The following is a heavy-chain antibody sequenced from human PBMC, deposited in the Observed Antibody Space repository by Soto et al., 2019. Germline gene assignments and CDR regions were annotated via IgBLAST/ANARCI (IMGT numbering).Heavy chain of an antibody. CDR2: INSDGSVS. J-gene: IGHJ6*03. CDR3: ARGDCVGGPCYSLAGSSYYYMDV. D-gene: IGHD2-15*01. CDR1: GFTFSNYW. V-gene: IGHV3-74*01. Sequence: EVQLVESGGGLVQPGGSLRLSCAASGFTFSNYWMYWVRQAPGKGLVWVSRINSDGSVSSYADSVKGRLTISRDNVKNTLYLQMDSLRAEDTAVYYCARGDCVGGPCYSLAGSSYYYMDVWGKGTTVTVFS.